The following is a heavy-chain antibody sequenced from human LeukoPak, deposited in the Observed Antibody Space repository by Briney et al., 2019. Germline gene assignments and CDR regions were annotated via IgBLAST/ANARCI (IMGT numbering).Heavy chain of an antibody. CDR2: ISYDGSNK. V-gene: IGHV3-30*18. J-gene: IGHJ4*02. CDR3: AKRMDGPNY. D-gene: IGHD2-2*03. CDR1: GFTFSSYG. Sequence: GRSLRLSCAASGFTFSSYGVHWVRQAPGKGLEWVAVISYDGSNKYYADSVKGRFTISRDNSKNTLYLQMNSLRAEDTAVYYCAKRMDGPNYWGQGTLVTVSS.